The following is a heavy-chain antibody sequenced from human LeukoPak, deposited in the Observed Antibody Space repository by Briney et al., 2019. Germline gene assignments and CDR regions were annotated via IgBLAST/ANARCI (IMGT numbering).Heavy chain of an antibody. CDR2: IKTKGET. V-gene: IGHV4-4*09. CDR1: GVSMSAYQ. D-gene: IGHD2-21*01. CDR3: ATSNDAKIAPFDH. Sequence: SETLSLTCTVSGVSMSAYQWSWVRQSPEKGLERIGCIKTKGETNYNPSLKSRVTTSVDTSKSQFSLRLTSVTAADTAVYYCATSNDAKIAPFDHWGQGAPVTVSS. J-gene: IGHJ4*02.